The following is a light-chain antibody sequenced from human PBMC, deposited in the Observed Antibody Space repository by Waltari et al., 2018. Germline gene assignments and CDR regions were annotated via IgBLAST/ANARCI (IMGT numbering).Light chain of an antibody. Sequence: QSALPHPASVPGSPGRSTTIPCPGPSSDVGGFDYFSWYQQHPGKAPKLMIYDVTDRPSGVSHRFSGSKSGNTASLSISGLQAEDEADYYCSSYTSSITPFVFGTGTKVTVL. V-gene: IGLV2-14*03. CDR3: SSYTSSITPFV. CDR1: SSDVGGFDY. J-gene: IGLJ1*01. CDR2: DVT.